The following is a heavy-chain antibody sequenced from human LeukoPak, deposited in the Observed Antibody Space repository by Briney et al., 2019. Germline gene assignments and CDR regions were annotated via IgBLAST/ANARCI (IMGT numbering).Heavy chain of an antibody. Sequence: GASVKVSCKASGYTFTSYAMHWVRQAPGQRLEWMGWINAGNGNTKYSQKFQGRVTITRDTSAGTAYMELSSLRSEDTAVYYCARDRSIAAKRGPFDYWGQGTLVTVSS. D-gene: IGHD6-6*01. CDR3: ARDRSIAAKRGPFDY. CDR1: GYTFTSYA. J-gene: IGHJ4*02. CDR2: INAGNGNT. V-gene: IGHV1-3*01.